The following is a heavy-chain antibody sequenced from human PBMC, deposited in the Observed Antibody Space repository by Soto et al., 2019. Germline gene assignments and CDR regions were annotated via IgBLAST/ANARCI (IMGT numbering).Heavy chain of an antibody. CDR1: GFTFSSYW. CDR3: ARDFRSNGSGSPTKYYYYMDV. D-gene: IGHD3-10*01. CDR2: INSDGSST. Sequence: EVQLVESGGGLVQPGGSLRLSCAASGFTFSSYWMHWVRQAPGKGLVWVSRINSDGSSTSYADYVKGRFTISRDNAKNTLYLQMNSLRAEDTAVYYCARDFRSNGSGSPTKYYYYMDVWGKGTTVTVSS. V-gene: IGHV3-74*01. J-gene: IGHJ6*03.